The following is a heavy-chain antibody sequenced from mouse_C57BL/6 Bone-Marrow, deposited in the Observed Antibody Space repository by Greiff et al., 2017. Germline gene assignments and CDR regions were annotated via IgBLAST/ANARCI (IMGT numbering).Heavy chain of an antibody. Sequence: VQLQESGAELVRPGASVTLSCKASGYTFTDYEMHWVKQTPVHGLEWIGAIDPETGGTAYNQKFKGKAILTADKSSSTAYMELRSLTSEDSAVYYCTRIGSSPYYFDYWGQGTTLTVSS. D-gene: IGHD1-1*01. CDR1: GYTFTDYE. CDR2: IDPETGGT. J-gene: IGHJ2*01. CDR3: TRIGSSPYYFDY. V-gene: IGHV1-15*01.